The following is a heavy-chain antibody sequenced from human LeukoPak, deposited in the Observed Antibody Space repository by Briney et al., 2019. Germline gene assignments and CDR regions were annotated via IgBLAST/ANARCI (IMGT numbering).Heavy chain of an antibody. CDR1: GFNFSDYY. CDR3: AREIHSTGYYYAGGYMDV. D-gene: IGHD3-22*01. Sequence: GGSLRLSCAASGFNFSDYYMSWVGQAPGRGLEWISFFSSGDTNIKYADSVKGRFTISRDNAKNSLYLQINSLRAEDTAVYFCAREIHSTGYYYAGGYMDVWGEGTTVIVSS. V-gene: IGHV3-11*04. J-gene: IGHJ6*03. CDR2: FSSGDTNI.